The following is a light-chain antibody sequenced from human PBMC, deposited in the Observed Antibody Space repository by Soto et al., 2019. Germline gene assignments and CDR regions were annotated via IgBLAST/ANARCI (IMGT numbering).Light chain of an antibody. J-gene: IGKJ1*01. CDR2: GAS. CDR3: QQYGSPRT. CDR1: QSVSSSY. V-gene: IGKV3-20*01. Sequence: EIVLTQSPGTLSLSPGGRATLSCRASQSVSSSYLAWYQQKPGQAPRLLIYGASSRATGIPDRFSGSGSGTDFTLTISRLEPEDFAVYYCQQYGSPRTFGQGTKVEIK.